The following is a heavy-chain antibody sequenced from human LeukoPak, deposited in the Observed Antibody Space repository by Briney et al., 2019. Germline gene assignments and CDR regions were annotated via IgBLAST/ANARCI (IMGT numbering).Heavy chain of an antibody. CDR3: ARATDASSGYFWFDP. D-gene: IGHD3-22*01. J-gene: IGHJ5*02. Sequence: PSETLSLTCSVSGGSISGYYWSCIRHSPGKGLEWIAYISYSGSTNYNPSLKSRVTISVDTSKNQFSLKLSSVTAADTAMYYCARATDASSGYFWFDPWGQGTLVTVSS. V-gene: IGHV4-59*01. CDR2: ISYSGST. CDR1: GGSISGYY.